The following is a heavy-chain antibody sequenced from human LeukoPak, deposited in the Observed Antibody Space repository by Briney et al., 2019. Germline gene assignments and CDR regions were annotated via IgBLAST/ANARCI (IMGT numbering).Heavy chain of an antibody. J-gene: IGHJ4*02. V-gene: IGHV4-39*01. CDR3: ARLAYSSSSEAY. CDR2: IYYSGST. D-gene: IGHD6-6*01. Sequence: SETLSLTCTVSGGSISSSSYYWGWIRQPPGKGLEGIGSIYYSGSTYYNPSLKSRVTISVDTSKNQFSLKLSSVTAADTAVYYCARLAYSSSSEAYWGQGTLVTVSS. CDR1: GGSISSSSYY.